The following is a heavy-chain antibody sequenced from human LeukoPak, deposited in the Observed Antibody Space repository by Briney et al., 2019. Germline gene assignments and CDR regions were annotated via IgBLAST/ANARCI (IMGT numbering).Heavy chain of an antibody. CDR1: GFTFSSYE. D-gene: IGHD5-18*01. J-gene: IGHJ4*02. CDR3: ARTYSYGYLFDY. V-gene: IGHV3-48*03. CDR2: ISSSGTTI. Sequence: GGSLRLSCAASGFTFSSYEMNWVRQAPGKGLEWVSYISSSGTTIYYADSVKGRFTISRDNAKNTLYLQMNRLRAEDTAVYYCARTYSYGYLFDYWGQGTLVTVSA.